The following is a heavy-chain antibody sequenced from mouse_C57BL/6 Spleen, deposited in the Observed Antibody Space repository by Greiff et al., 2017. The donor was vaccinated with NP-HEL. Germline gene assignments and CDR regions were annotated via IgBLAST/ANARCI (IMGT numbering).Heavy chain of an antibody. J-gene: IGHJ2*01. D-gene: IGHD1-1*01. CDR2: IDPENGDT. Sequence: VQLQQSGAELVRPGASVKLSCTASGFNIKDDYMHWVKQRPEQGLEWIGWIDPENGDTEYASKFQGKATITADTSSNTAYLQLSSLTSEDTAVYYCTTVVALGDYWGQGTTLTVSS. CDR3: TTVVALGDY. V-gene: IGHV14-4*01. CDR1: GFNIKDDY.